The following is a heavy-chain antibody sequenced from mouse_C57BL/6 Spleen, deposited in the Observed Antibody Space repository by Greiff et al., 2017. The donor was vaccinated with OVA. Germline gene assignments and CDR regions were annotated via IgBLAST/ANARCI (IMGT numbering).Heavy chain of an antibody. CDR2: LWSGGST. D-gene: IGHD2-14*01. CDR1: GFSFTSYG. CDR3: ARNPYRRDAMDY. Sequence: VKLMESGPGLVQPSQSLSITCTVSGFSFTSYGVHWVRQSPGQGLEWLGVLWSGGSTDYNAAFISRLSISKDNSKSQVFFKMNSLQADDTAIYYCARNPYRRDAMDYWGQGTSVTVSS. V-gene: IGHV2-2*01. J-gene: IGHJ4*01.